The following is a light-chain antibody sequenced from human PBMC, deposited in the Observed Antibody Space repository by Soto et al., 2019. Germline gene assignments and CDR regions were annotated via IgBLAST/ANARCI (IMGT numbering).Light chain of an antibody. CDR1: QSVSNN. CDR2: DAS. Sequence: EIVLTQSPVTLSLSPGERATLSCRASQSVSNNYLAWYQQKPGQAPRLLIYDASTRATGIPARFSGSGSGTEFSLTISSLQSEDFAIYHCQQHNNWPPWTFGQGTKVDIK. V-gene: IGKV3-15*01. J-gene: IGKJ1*01. CDR3: QQHNNWPPWT.